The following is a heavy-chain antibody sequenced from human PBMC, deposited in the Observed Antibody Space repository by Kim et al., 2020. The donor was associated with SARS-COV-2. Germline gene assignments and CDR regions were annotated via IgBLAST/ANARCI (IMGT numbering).Heavy chain of an antibody. CDR2: ISWNSGSI. CDR3: AKSPTKSEAGSFDY. J-gene: IGHJ4*02. Sequence: GGSLRLSCAASGFTFDDYAMHWVRQAPGKGLEWVSGISWNSGSIGYADSVKGRFTISRDNAKNSLYLQMNSLRAEDTALYYCAKSPTKSEAGSFDYWGQG. D-gene: IGHD6-13*01. CDR1: GFTFDDYA. V-gene: IGHV3-9*01.